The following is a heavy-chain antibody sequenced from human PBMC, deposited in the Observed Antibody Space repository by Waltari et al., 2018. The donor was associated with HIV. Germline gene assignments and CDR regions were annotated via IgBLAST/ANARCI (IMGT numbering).Heavy chain of an antibody. D-gene: IGHD6-19*01. J-gene: IGHJ4*02. Sequence: QVQLQESGPGLVKPSETLSLTYTVSGGSISSYYWSWIRQPPGKGLEWIGYIYYSGSTNYNPSLKSRVTISVDTSKNQFSLKLSSVTAADTAVYYCVREVAGFDYWGQGTLVTVSS. V-gene: IGHV4-59*01. CDR2: IYYSGST. CDR3: VREVAGFDY. CDR1: GGSISSYY.